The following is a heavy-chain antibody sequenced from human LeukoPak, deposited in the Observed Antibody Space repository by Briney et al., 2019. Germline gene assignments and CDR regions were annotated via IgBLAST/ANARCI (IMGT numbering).Heavy chain of an antibody. D-gene: IGHD3/OR15-3a*01. CDR3: TRTGPYYYYGMDV. V-gene: IGHV3-43*01. Sequence: GGSLRLSCAASGFTFSSYNMYWVRQPPGKGLEWVSLINWDGSSSYYADSVKGRFTISRDNNKNSLYLHMNSLRTEDTALYYCTRTGPYYYYGMDVWGQGTTVAVSS. CDR2: INWDGSSS. CDR1: GFTFSSYN. J-gene: IGHJ6*02.